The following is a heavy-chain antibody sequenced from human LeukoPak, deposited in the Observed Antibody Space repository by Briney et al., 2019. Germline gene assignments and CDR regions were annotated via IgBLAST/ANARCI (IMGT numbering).Heavy chain of an antibody. Sequence: GGSLRLSCVASGFTFSNYWLHWVRQPPGKGLEWVSGISWNSGSIDYADSVKGRFTISRDNAKNSLYLQMNSLRVEDTAFYYCAKDNRRHYTSGPNPDSLHWGQGALVTVSS. CDR3: AKDNRRHYTSGPNPDSLH. D-gene: IGHD6-19*01. CDR2: ISWNSGSI. J-gene: IGHJ4*02. V-gene: IGHV3-9*01. CDR1: GFTFSNYW.